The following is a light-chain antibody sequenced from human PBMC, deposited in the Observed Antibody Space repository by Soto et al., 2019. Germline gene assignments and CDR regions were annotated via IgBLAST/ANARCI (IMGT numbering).Light chain of an antibody. CDR3: LQHNSYPRT. Sequence: DIQMTQSPSSLSASVGDRVTITCRASQGIGNDLGWYQQKPGKAPKRLIYAASSLQSGVPSRFSGSGSGTEFTLTISSLQPEDFATYFCLQHNSYPRTVGQGTKVDIK. J-gene: IGKJ1*01. CDR2: AAS. CDR1: QGIGND. V-gene: IGKV1-17*01.